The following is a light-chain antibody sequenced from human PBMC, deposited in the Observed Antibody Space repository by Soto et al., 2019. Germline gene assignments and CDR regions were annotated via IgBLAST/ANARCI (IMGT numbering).Light chain of an antibody. CDR3: SSYAGSSARVV. V-gene: IGLV2-23*01. J-gene: IGLJ2*01. Sequence: QSALTQPASVSVSPGQSITISCTRSSTDFENYNLVSWYQHCPDKAPKLIIYEGTKRPSEISDRFSGSESDTTASLIISGLQPEDEADYYCSSYAGSSARVVFCGGTKLTVL. CDR2: EGT. CDR1: STDFENYNL.